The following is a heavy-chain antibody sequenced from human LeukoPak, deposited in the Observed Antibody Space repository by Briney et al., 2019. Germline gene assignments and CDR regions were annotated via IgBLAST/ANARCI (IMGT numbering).Heavy chain of an antibody. V-gene: IGHV4-39*01. Sequence: TSETLPLTCTVSGDSISSSSYYWGWIRQPPGKGLEWIGSIYYSGSRYYNPSLKSRVTISVDTSKNQFSLKLSSVTAADTAVYYCARTGLLNWFDPWGQGTLVTVSS. CDR3: ARTGLLNWFDP. CDR1: GDSISSSSYY. J-gene: IGHJ5*02. D-gene: IGHD2-8*02. CDR2: IYYSGSR.